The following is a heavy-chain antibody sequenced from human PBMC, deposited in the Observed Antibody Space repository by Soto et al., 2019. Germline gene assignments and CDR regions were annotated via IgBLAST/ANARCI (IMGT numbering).Heavy chain of an antibody. J-gene: IGHJ4*02. CDR3: AKDTYYHDSSGYYIFDY. CDR2: ISYDGSNK. V-gene: IGHV3-30*18. D-gene: IGHD3-22*01. CDR1: GLTFSSYG. Sequence: QVQLVESGGGVVQPGRSLRLSCAASGLTFSSYGMHWVRQAPGKGPEWVAAISYDGSNKNYADSVKGRFTISRDNSTNTVDLQMNSLRAEDTAVYYCAKDTYYHDSSGYYIFDYWGQGTLVTVSS.